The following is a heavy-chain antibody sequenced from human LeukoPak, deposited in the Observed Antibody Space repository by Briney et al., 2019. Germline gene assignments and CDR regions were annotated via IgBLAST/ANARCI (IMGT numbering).Heavy chain of an antibody. V-gene: IGHV3-21*01. CDR2: ISSSSSYI. D-gene: IGHD5-18*01. J-gene: IGHJ4*02. Sequence: GGSLRLSCAASGFTFSSYSMNWVRQAPGKGLEWVSSISSSSSYIYYADSVKGRFTISRDNAKNSLYLQMNSLRAEDTAVYYCASNPWIQLWLSYWGQGTLVTVSS. CDR3: ASNPWIQLWLSY. CDR1: GFTFSSYS.